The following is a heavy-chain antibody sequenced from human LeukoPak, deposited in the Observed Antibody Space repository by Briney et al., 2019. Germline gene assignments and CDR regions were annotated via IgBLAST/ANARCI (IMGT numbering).Heavy chain of an antibody. D-gene: IGHD3-16*01. CDR2: INPNSGDT. CDR1: RYTFTGYY. V-gene: IGHV1-2*02. Sequence: GASVKVSCKASRYTFTGYYMHWVRQAAGQGLEWMGWINPNSGDTKYAQKFQGRVTMTRDTSISTAYMELSRLRSDDTAVYYCATQRGSYRWGTDFDYWGQGTLVTVSS. J-gene: IGHJ4*02. CDR3: ATQRGSYRWGTDFDY.